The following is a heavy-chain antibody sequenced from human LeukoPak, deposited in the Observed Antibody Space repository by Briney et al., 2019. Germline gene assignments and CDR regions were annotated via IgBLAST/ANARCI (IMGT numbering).Heavy chain of an antibody. CDR1: GYTFTSYA. CDR2: INAGNGNT. J-gene: IGHJ4*02. V-gene: IGHV1-3*01. CDR3: ARSSPLGKSFDY. Sequence: ASVKVSCKASGYTFTSYAMHWVRQAPGQRLEWMGWINAGNGNTKYSQKFQGRVTITRDTSASTAYMELSSLRSEDTAVHYCARSSPLGKSFDYWGQGTLVTVSS. D-gene: IGHD6-6*01.